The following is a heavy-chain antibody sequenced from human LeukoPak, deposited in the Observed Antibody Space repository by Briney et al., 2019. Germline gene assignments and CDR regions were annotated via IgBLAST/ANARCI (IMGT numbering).Heavy chain of an antibody. CDR3: AREKGRAKAAPEGFDH. V-gene: IGHV1-46*01. D-gene: IGHD6-25*01. J-gene: IGHJ5*02. CDR2: INPSGGST. Sequence: GASVKVSCKASGYTFTSYYMHWVRQAPGQGLEWMGIINPSGGSTSYAQKFQGRVTMTRDTSTSTVYMELSSLRSEDTAVYYCAREKGRAKAAPEGFDHWGQGTLVTVSS. CDR1: GYTFTSYY.